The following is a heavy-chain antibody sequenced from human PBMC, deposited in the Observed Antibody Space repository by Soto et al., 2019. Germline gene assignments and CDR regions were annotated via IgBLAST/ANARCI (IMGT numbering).Heavy chain of an antibody. CDR3: ARDGGYCSSTSCYTRGYYGMDV. V-gene: IGHV4-59*01. Sequence: PSETLSLTCTVSGGSISSYYWSRIRQPPGKGLEWIGYIYYSGSTNYNPSLKSRVTISVDTSKNQFSLKLSSVTAADTAVYYCARDGGYCSSTSCYTRGYYGMDVWGQGTTVTVSS. CDR1: GGSISSYY. CDR2: IYYSGST. D-gene: IGHD2-2*02. J-gene: IGHJ6*02.